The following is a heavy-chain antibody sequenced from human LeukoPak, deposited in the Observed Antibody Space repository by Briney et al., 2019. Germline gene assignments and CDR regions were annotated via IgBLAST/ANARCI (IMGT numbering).Heavy chain of an antibody. D-gene: IGHD3-10*01. J-gene: IGHJ3*02. Sequence: SETLSLTCTVSGGSISSYFWSWIRQPPGKGLEWIGYIYTSGSTNYNPSLKSRVTISVDTSKNQSSLKLSSVTAADTAVYYCARITADHDAFDIWGQGTMVTVSS. CDR2: IYTSGST. CDR3: ARITADHDAFDI. V-gene: IGHV4-4*09. CDR1: GGSISSYF.